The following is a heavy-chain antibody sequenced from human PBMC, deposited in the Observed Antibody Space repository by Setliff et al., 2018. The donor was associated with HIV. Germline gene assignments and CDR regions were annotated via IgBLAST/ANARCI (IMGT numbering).Heavy chain of an antibody. V-gene: IGHV3-7*01. CDR1: GFTFTSYW. CDR3: TREALSRDGYSYFDY. CDR2: INQDGSEK. J-gene: IGHJ4*02. Sequence: GGSLRLSCAASGFTFTSYWMIWVRQAPGKGLEWVANINQDGSEKNYVDSVKGRFTISRDNAKNSLYLQMDSLRVEDTTVYYCTREALSRDGYSYFDYWGQGTLVTVSS. D-gene: IGHD5-12*01.